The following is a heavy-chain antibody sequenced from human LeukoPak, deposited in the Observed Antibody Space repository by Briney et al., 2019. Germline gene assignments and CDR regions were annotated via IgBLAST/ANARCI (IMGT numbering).Heavy chain of an antibody. CDR2: MNPNSGNT. J-gene: IGHJ5*02. Sequence: RASVKVSCKASGYTFTSHDINWVRQATGQGLEWMGWMNPNSGNTGYAQKFQGRVTMTRNTSISTAYMELSSLRSEDTAVYYCASAIFPYGWFDPWGQGTLVTVSS. CDR1: GYTFTSHD. D-gene: IGHD3-3*01. V-gene: IGHV1-8*01. CDR3: ASAIFPYGWFDP.